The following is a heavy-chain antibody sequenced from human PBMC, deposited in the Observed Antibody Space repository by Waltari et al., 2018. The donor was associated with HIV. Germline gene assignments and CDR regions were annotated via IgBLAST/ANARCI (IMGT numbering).Heavy chain of an antibody. D-gene: IGHD1-7*01. Sequence: QVKLVESGGGVVEPAKSLRLSCAASGFNFNSFGMVWVRQAQGKGLEWVAGIRYDGSKMYYADSVKGRFTISKDNSKNTLHLQMNSLRAEDTAIYYCARVIGNTKGSWFDPWGQGTLVTVSS. CDR1: GFNFNSFG. CDR3: ARVIGNTKGSWFDP. J-gene: IGHJ5*02. V-gene: IGHV3-33*01. CDR2: IRYDGSKM.